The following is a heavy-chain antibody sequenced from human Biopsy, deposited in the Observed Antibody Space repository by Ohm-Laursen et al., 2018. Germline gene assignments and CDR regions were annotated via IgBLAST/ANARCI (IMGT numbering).Heavy chain of an antibody. CDR1: GGSISSDW. CDR2: VYYSGTT. J-gene: IGHJ2*01. V-gene: IGHV4-59*01. CDR3: ARDRGYYSDRTVLGYFDL. D-gene: IGHD3-22*01. Sequence: TLSLTCPVSGGSISSDWWSWIRQTPGKGLEWIGYVYYSGTTTYNPSLRSRVTISVDTSMNQISLRLQSVTAAGTAIYYCARDRGYYSDRTVLGYFDLWGRGTLVTVSS.